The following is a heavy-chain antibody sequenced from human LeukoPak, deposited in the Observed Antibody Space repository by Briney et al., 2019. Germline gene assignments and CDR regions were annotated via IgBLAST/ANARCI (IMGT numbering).Heavy chain of an antibody. J-gene: IGHJ4*02. D-gene: IGHD3-9*01. CDR3: ARGVDSAIDW. CDR2: INGDGRDK. V-gene: IGHV3-7*01. Sequence: GGSLRLSCAASGFTFSIYWMNWVRQAPGKGLEWVANINGDGRDKYYVGSVRGRFTISRDNADNALYLQMNSLSGDDTALYYCARGVDSAIDWWGQGTLVTVSS. CDR1: GFTFSIYW.